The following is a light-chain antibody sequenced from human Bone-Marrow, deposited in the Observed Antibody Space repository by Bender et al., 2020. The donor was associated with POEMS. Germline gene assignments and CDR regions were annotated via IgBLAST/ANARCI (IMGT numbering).Light chain of an antibody. CDR3: QAWDSSTA. V-gene: IGLV3-1*01. J-gene: IGLJ2*01. CDR2: KDT. CDR1: TLPRQY. Sequence: SEELTQPPSASVSPGQTARIPCSADTLPRQYASWYQQKPGQAPVLVIYKDTERPSGIPGRFSGSISGNTATLTIRGTQAIDEADYYCQAWDSSTAFGGGTKLTVL.